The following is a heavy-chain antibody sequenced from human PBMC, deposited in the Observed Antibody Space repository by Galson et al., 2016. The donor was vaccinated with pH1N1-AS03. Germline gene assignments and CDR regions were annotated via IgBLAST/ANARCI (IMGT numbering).Heavy chain of an antibody. CDR2: IIPSDGRT. CDR3: AREFRGGLFDY. J-gene: IGHJ4*02. CDR1: GYTSTSYY. D-gene: IGHD3-10*01. V-gene: IGHV1-46*01. Sequence: SVKVSCKASGYTSTSYYMHWVRQAPGRGLEWMGIIIPSDGRTNYALKFQGRVTMTRDTSTRTVYMDLSGLRSEDTAVYYCAREFRGGLFDYWGQGILVTVSS.